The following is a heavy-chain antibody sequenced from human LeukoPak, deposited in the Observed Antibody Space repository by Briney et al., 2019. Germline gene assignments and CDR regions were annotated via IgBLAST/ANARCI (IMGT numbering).Heavy chain of an antibody. Sequence: SVKVSCKASGGTFSSYAISWVRQAPGQGLEWMEGIIPIFGTANYAQKFQGRVTITTDESTSTAYMELSSLRSEDTAVYYCARPSAAYCGGDCPFNYWGQGTLVTVSS. J-gene: IGHJ4*02. CDR2: IIPIFGTA. CDR1: GGTFSSYA. CDR3: ARPSAAYCGGDCPFNY. D-gene: IGHD2-21*02. V-gene: IGHV1-69*05.